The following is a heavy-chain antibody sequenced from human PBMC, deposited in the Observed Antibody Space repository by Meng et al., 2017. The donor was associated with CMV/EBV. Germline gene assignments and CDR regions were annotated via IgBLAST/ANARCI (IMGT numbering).Heavy chain of an antibody. V-gene: IGHV4-39*01. CDR2: IYYSGST. CDR1: GGSISSSSYY. D-gene: IGHD1-7*01. Sequence: TVSGGSISSSSYYWGWIRQPPGKGLEWIGSIYYSGSTYYNLSLKSRVTISVDTSKNQFSLKLSSVTAADTAVYYCARTGTTWPIDCWGQGTLVTVSS. J-gene: IGHJ4*02. CDR3: ARTGTTWPIDC.